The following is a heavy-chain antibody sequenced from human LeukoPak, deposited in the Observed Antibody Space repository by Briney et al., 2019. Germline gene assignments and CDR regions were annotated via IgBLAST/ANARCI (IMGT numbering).Heavy chain of an antibody. D-gene: IGHD2-21*01. Sequence: SETLSLTCTVSGGSISGYYWSWIRQPPGKGLEWIGSIYYSGSTYYNPSLKSRVTISVDTSKNQFSLKLSSVTAADTAVYYCARLRYSRPIDVDYWGQGTLVTVSS. CDR1: GGSISGYY. V-gene: IGHV4-59*05. CDR2: IYYSGST. CDR3: ARLRYSRPIDVDY. J-gene: IGHJ4*02.